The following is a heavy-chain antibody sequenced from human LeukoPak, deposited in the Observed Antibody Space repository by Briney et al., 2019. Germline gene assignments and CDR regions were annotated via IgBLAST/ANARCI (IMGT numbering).Heavy chain of an antibody. CDR1: GFTFSSYA. CDR3: AKDSAGWADY. CDR2: ISYDGSNK. Sequence: GGSLRLSCAASGFTFSSYAMHWVRQAPGKGLEWMAVISYDGSNKYYADSVKGRFTISRDNSKNTLYLQMNSLRAEDTAVYYCAKDSAGWADYWGQGTLVTVSS. D-gene: IGHD6-19*01. J-gene: IGHJ4*02. V-gene: IGHV3-30-3*01.